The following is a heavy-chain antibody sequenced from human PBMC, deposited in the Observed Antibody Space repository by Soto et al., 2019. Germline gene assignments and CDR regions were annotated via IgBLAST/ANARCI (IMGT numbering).Heavy chain of an antibody. D-gene: IGHD6-6*01. J-gene: IGHJ4*02. CDR1: GFTFSSYA. CDR3: ATHTRISIAGNGDYFDY. V-gene: IGHV3-23*01. CDR2: ISGSGGST. Sequence: GGSLRLSCAASGFTFSSYAMSWVRQAPGKGLEWVSAISGSGGSTYYADSVKGRFTISRDNSKNTLYLQMNSLRAEDTAVYYCATHTRISIAGNGDYFDYWGQGTLVTVSS.